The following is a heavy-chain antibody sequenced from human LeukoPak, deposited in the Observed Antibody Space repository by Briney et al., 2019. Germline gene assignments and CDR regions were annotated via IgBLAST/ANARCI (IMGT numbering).Heavy chain of an antibody. J-gene: IGHJ6*02. CDR1: AYTLTELS. V-gene: IGHV1-24*01. CDR3: ATVPTTLVEVRDPILDYYYYGMDV. Sequence: ASVKVSCKVSAYTLTELSMHWVRQAPGKGLEWMGGFDPEDGETIHAQKFPGRVTMTEDTSTDTAYMELSSLSSEDTAVYYCATVPTTLVEVRDPILDYYYYGMDVWGQGTTVTVSS. D-gene: IGHD3-10*01. CDR2: FDPEDGET.